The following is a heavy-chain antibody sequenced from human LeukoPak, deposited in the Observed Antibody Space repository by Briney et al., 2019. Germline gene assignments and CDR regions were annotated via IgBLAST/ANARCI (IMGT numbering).Heavy chain of an antibody. CDR2: ISSSSSYI. V-gene: IGHV3-21*01. Sequence: GGSLRLSCAASGVTFSSYSRNWVRQAPGKGLEWVSSISSSSSYIYYADSVKGRFTISRDNAKNSLYLQMNSLRAEDTAVYYCARDMETYYAFWSGYYPWGQGTLVTVSS. CDR1: GVTFSSYS. D-gene: IGHD3-3*01. J-gene: IGHJ5*02. CDR3: ARDMETYYAFWSGYYP.